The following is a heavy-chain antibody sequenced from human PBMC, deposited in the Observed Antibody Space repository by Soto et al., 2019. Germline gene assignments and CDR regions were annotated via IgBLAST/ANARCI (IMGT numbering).Heavy chain of an antibody. J-gene: IGHJ4*02. CDR1: GGSISSYY. Sequence: PSETLSLTCTVSGGSISSYYWSWIRQPAGKGLEWIGRIYISGSTNYNPSLESRVTMSVDTSKNHFSLRLSSVTAADTAVYYCASALLDYADYYFDNWGQGTLVTVSS. D-gene: IGHD4-17*01. CDR3: ASALLDYADYYFDN. V-gene: IGHV4-4*07. CDR2: IYISGST.